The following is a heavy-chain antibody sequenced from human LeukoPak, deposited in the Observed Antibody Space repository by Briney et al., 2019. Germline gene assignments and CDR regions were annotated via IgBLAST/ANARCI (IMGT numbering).Heavy chain of an antibody. V-gene: IGHV1-46*01. CDR2: INPSGGST. D-gene: IGHD5-24*01. CDR3: ARDLADGY. CDR1: GYTFTSYY. J-gene: IGHJ4*02. Sequence: GASVKVSCKASGYTFTSYYMHWVRQAPGQGLEWMGIINPSGGSTSYAQKFQGRVTMTRDTSISTAYMELSRLRSDDTAVYYCARDLADGYWGQGTLVTVSS.